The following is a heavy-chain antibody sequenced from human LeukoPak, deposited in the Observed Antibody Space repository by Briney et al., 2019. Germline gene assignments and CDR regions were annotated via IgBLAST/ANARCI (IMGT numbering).Heavy chain of an antibody. D-gene: IGHD3-3*01. J-gene: IGHJ5*02. CDR3: AMAPNYDFWSGWSLGSWFDP. V-gene: IGHV5-51*01. CDR1: GYSFTSYW. CDR2: IYPGDSDT. Sequence: GESLKISCKGSGYSFTSYWIGWVRQMPGKGLEWMGIIYPGDSDTRYSPSFQGQVTISADKSISTAYLQWSSLKASDTAMYYCAMAPNYDFWSGWSLGSWFDPWGQGTLVTVSS.